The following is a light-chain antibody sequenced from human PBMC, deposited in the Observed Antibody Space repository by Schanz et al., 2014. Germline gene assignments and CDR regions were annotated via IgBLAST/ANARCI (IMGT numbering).Light chain of an antibody. CDR1: SSNIGNNA. CDR3: SSYTSSSSYV. Sequence: QSVLTQPPSVSEAPRQRVTISCSGGSSNIGNNAVNWYQQLPGEAPKLLIFYDDILSSGVSDRFSGSKSGTSASLAISGLQSEDEADYYCSSYTSSSSYVFGTGTKLTVL. J-gene: IGLJ1*01. V-gene: IGLV1-36*01. CDR2: YDD.